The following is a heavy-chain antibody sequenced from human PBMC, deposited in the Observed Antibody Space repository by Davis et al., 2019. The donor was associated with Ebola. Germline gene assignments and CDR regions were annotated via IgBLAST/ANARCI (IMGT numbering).Heavy chain of an antibody. J-gene: IGHJ6*02. CDR3: ARRGYSHYGMDV. CDR1: GFSISNDA. D-gene: IGHD3-10*01. V-gene: IGHV3-48*02. CDR2: LSGDSRTI. Sequence: GESLKISCAASGFSISNDAMNWVRQAPGKGLEWVSYLSGDSRTIHYADTVKGRFTISRDSVKNSLYLHMNSLRDEDTAIYYCARRGYSHYGMDVWGQGTAATVSS.